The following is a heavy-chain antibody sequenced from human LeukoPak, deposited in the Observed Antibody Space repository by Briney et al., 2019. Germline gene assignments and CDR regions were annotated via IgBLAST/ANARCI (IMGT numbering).Heavy chain of an antibody. V-gene: IGHV4-30-4*01. CDR2: IYYSGST. CDR3: AGTALYGSGSPHEYFQH. CDR1: GGSISSGDYY. Sequence: SETLSLTCTVSGGSISSGDYYWSWIRQPPGKGLEWIGYIYYSGSTYYNPSLKSRVTISVDTSKNQFSLKLSSVTAADTAVYYCAGTALYGSGSPHEYFQHWGQGTLVTVSS. D-gene: IGHD3-10*01. J-gene: IGHJ1*01.